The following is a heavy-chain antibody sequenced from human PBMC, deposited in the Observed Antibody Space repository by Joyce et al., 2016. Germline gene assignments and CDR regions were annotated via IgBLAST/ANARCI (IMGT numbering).Heavy chain of an antibody. CDR3: TRSSRTGYTTGWPDFDY. V-gene: IGHV3-30*03. CDR1: EFAFSSHA. Sequence: QVPLLESGGGVAQPGRSLRLSCAASEFAFSSHAMHWGRQAPGKGLEWVAVMSYDGSHQYYADSVRGRFTISRDNSQNTLYLQMNSLRVEDTAVYYCTRSSRTGYTTGWPDFDYWGQGTLVTVSS. CDR2: MSYDGSHQ. J-gene: IGHJ4*02. D-gene: IGHD6-19*01.